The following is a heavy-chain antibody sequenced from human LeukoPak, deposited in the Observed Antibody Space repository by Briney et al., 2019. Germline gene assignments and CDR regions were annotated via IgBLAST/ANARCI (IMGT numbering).Heavy chain of an antibody. V-gene: IGHV3-11*01. D-gene: IGHD2/OR15-2a*01. CDR3: AREEGIGLFPY. CDR1: GFTVSSNY. Sequence: GGSLRLSCAASGFTVSSNYMSWIRQAPGKGLEWVSYISSSGSTIYYADSVKGRFTISRDNAKNSLYLQMNSLRAEDTAVYYCAREEGIGLFPYWGQGTLVTVSS. CDR2: ISSSGSTI. J-gene: IGHJ4*02.